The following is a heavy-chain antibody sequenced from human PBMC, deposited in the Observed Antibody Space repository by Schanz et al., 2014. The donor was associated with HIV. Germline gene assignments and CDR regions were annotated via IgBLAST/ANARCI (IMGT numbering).Heavy chain of an antibody. CDR3: VKAYSSGFSGAGS. Sequence: VQMLESGGGSVQPGGSLRLSCAASGFTFNNYAMTWVRQAPGKGLEWVANIKEDGSEKYHADSVKGRFTISRDNSRNALYLHMNSLRADDTAIYYCVKAYSSGFSGAGSWGQGALVTVSS. V-gene: IGHV3-7*03. CDR2: IKEDGSEK. CDR1: GFTFNNYA. J-gene: IGHJ5*02. D-gene: IGHD5-18*01.